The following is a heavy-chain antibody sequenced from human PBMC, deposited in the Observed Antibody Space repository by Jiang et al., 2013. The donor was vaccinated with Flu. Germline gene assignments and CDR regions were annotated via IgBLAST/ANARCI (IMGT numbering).Heavy chain of an antibody. Sequence: PGLVKPSETLSLTCTVSGGSIGYYYWSWIRQSPGKGLEWIGDIYYSGSTRYNPSLKSRVTISIDMSKNQFSLNLRSVTAADTAVYYCAGGLFHTVPAPLWGQGTLVTVSS. V-gene: IGHV4-59*01. J-gene: IGHJ4*02. D-gene: IGHD2-21*01. CDR1: GGSIGYYY. CDR2: IYYSGST. CDR3: AGGLFHTVPAPL.